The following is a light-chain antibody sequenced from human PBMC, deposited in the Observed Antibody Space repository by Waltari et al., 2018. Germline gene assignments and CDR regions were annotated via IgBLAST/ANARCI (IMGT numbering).Light chain of an antibody. J-gene: IGLJ1*01. V-gene: IGLV3-19*01. CDR3: NSRDSSGNRV. Sequence: SSELTQDPAVSVALGQTGRITCQGDSLRSYYASWYQQKPGKAPVLVRYGKNNRPSGIPDRFSGSSSGNTASLTITGAQAEDEADYYCNSRDSSGNRVFGTGTKVTVL. CDR2: GKN. CDR1: SLRSYY.